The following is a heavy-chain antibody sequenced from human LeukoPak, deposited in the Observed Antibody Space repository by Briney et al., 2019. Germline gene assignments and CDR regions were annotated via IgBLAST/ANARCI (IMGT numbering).Heavy chain of an antibody. CDR2: IYYSGTT. CDR1: GGSISNYY. D-gene: IGHD3-10*01. J-gene: IGHJ5*02. V-gene: IGHV4-59*05. Sequence: SETLSLTCTVSGGSISNYYWNWIRQPPGKGLEWIGTIYYSGTTYYNPSLKSRVTISVDTSKNHFSLKLNSVTAADTAVYYCARRTGSRLPNWFDPWGQGTLVTVSS. CDR3: ARRTGSRLPNWFDP.